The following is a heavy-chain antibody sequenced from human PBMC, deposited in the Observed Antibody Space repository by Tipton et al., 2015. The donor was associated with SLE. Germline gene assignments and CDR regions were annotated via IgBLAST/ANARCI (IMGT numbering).Heavy chain of an antibody. CDR1: GFTFNNYL. Sequence: GSLRLSCAASGFTFNNYLMSWVRQAPGKGLEWVSGISGGGDTTKYADSVKGRFTISRDNAKKSLYLQLDSLRAEDTAVYYCARDRRWEYYYGIDVWGQGTTVTVTS. CDR2: ISGGGDTT. D-gene: IGHD4-23*01. J-gene: IGHJ6*02. CDR3: ARDRRWEYYYGIDV. V-gene: IGHV3-23*01.